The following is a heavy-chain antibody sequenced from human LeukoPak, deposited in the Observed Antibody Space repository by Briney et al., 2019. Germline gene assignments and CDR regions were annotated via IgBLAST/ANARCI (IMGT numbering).Heavy chain of an antibody. CDR3: ARASSGYYESYFDY. CDR2: INHTGTT. V-gene: IGHV4-34*01. J-gene: IGHJ4*02. D-gene: IGHD3-22*01. Sequence: SETLSLTCTVYGGSFSGYYWSWLRQPPGKGLEWIGEINHTGTTTYNPSLKSRVTMSVDTSENQFSLKLSSVTAADTAVYYCARASSGYYESYFDYWGQGTLVTVSS. CDR1: GGSFSGYY.